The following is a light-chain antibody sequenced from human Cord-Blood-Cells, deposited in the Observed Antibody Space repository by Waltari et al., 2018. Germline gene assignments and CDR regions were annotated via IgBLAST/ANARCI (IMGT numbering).Light chain of an antibody. CDR2: DVS. V-gene: IGLV2-11*01. J-gene: IGLJ3*02. Sequence: QSALTQPRSVSGSPGQSVTISCTGTSSDVGGYNYVSWYQQHPGKAPKLMMYDVSKRHSGVPDRFAGSKSGNTDSLTISGLQAEDEADYYCCSDAGSYTGVFGGGTKLTVL. CDR1: SSDVGGYNY. CDR3: CSDAGSYTGV.